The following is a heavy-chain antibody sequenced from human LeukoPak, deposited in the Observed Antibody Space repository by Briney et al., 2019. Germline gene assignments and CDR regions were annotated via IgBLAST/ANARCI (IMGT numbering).Heavy chain of an antibody. CDR3: AKAGYSSSWYVDY. V-gene: IGHV3-30*18. D-gene: IGHD6-13*01. CDR1: GFTFSSYG. CDR2: ISNDGSNK. J-gene: IGHJ4*02. Sequence: GGSLRLSCAASGFTFSSYGMHWVRQAPGKGLEWVAVISNDGSNKYYADSVKGRFTISRDNSKSTLYRQMNSLRAEDTAVYYCAKAGYSSSWYVDYWGQGTLVLVSS.